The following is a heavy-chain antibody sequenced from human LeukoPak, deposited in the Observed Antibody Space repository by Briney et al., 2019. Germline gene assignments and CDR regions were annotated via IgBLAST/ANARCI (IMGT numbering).Heavy chain of an antibody. CDR2: ISSSGSTI. Sequence: GGSLRLSCAASGFTFSSYEMNWVRQAPGKGLEWVSYISSSGSTIYYADSVKGRFTISRDNAKNSLYLQMNSLRAEDTALYYCARGLAYYYYYYMDVWGKGTTVTVSS. V-gene: IGHV3-48*03. CDR1: GFTFSSYE. J-gene: IGHJ6*03. CDR3: ARGLAYYYYYYMDV.